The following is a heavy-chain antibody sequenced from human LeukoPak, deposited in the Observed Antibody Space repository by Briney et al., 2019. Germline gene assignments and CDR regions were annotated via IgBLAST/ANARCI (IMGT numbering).Heavy chain of an antibody. CDR1: GGSISSYY. Sequence: SETLSLTCTVSGGSISSYYWSWIRQPPGKGLEWIGYIYYSGSTNYNPSLKSRVTISVDTSKNQLSLKLGSVTAADTAVYYCARGSYSSSWYAYNWFDPWGQGTLVTVSS. CDR2: IYYSGST. V-gene: IGHV4-59*01. J-gene: IGHJ5*02. D-gene: IGHD6-13*01. CDR3: ARGSYSSSWYAYNWFDP.